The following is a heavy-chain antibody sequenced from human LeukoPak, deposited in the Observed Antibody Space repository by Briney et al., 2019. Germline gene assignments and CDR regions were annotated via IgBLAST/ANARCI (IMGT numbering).Heavy chain of an antibody. D-gene: IGHD3-9*01. CDR2: IYTSGST. V-gene: IGHV4-4*07. Sequence: SETLSLTCTVSGGSISSYCWSWIRQPAGKGLEWIGRIYTSGSTNYNPSLKSRVTMSVDTSKNQFSLKLSSVTAADTAVYYCARAKRYFTAPYYYGMDVWGQGTTVTVSS. CDR1: GGSISSYC. CDR3: ARAKRYFTAPYYYGMDV. J-gene: IGHJ6*02.